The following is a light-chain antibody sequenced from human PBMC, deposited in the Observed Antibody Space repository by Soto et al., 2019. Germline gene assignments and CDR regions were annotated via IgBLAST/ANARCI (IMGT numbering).Light chain of an antibody. CDR2: GAS. J-gene: IGKJ3*01. CDR1: QSVSSN. CDR3: QQYNNCRLGT. Sequence: EIVMTQSPATLSVSPGERATLSCRASQSVSSNLAWYQQKPGQAPRLLIYGASTRATGIPARFSGSGSGTEFTLTISSLQSEDFAVYYCQQYNNCRLGTFGPGTKVYIK. V-gene: IGKV3-15*01.